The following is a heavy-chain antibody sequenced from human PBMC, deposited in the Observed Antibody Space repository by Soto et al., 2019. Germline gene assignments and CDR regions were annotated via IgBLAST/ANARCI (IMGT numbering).Heavy chain of an antibody. D-gene: IGHD2-15*01. CDR3: ASNPRGYCSGGSCLGGWFDP. CDR2: IYHSGST. CDR1: GGSISSSNW. Sequence: PSETLSLTCAVSGGSISSSNWWSWVRQPPGKGLEWIGEIYHSGSTNYNPSLKSRVTISVDKSKNQFSLKLSSVTAADTAVYYCASNPRGYCSGGSCLGGWFDPWGQGTLVTVSS. V-gene: IGHV4-4*02. J-gene: IGHJ5*02.